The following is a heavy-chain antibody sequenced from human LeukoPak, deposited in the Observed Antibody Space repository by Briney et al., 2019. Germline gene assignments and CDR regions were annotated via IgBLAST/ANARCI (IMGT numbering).Heavy chain of an antibody. V-gene: IGHV4-59*01. Sequence: KTSETLSLTCTVSGGSISSYYWSWLRQPPGKGLEWIGYIYYSGSTNYNPSLKSRVTISVDTSKNQFSLKLSSVTAADTAVYNCARVKQVGYYYYYMDVWGKGTTVTVSS. CDR3: ARVKQVGYYYYYMDV. J-gene: IGHJ6*03. CDR2: IYYSGST. D-gene: IGHD6-6*01. CDR1: GGSISSYY.